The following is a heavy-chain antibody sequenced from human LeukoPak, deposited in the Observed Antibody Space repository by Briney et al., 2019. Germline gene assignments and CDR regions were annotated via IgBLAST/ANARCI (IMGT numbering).Heavy chain of an antibody. CDR2: LNWNGAST. CDR1: GFTFDDYG. Sequence: GRSLRLSCAASGFTFDDYGLSWVRQVPGKGLEWVSGLNWNGASTGYADSVKGRFTISRDNAKNSLYLQMNSLRAEDTAVYYCAKARPVGYGILTGYYTSNYYFDYWGQGTLVTVSS. CDR3: AKARPVGYGILTGYYTSNYYFDY. V-gene: IGHV3-20*04. J-gene: IGHJ4*02. D-gene: IGHD3-9*01.